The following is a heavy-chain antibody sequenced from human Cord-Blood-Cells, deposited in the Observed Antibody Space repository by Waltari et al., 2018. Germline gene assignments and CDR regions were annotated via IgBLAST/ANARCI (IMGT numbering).Heavy chain of an antibody. CDR2: IYSGGST. CDR3: ARSWYFDY. CDR1: GFPVSSHY. J-gene: IGHJ4*02. Sequence: EVQLVESGGGMIQPGGSLRLSCAASGFPVSSHYMSWVRQAPGKGLEWVSVIYSGGSTYYADSVKGRFTISRDNSKNTLYLQMNSLRAEDTAVYYCARSWYFDYWGQGTLVTVSS. V-gene: IGHV3-53*01. D-gene: IGHD6-13*01.